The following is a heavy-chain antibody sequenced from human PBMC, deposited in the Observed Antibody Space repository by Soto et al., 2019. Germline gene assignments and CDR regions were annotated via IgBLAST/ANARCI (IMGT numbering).Heavy chain of an antibody. CDR2: IYYSGST. CDR1: GGSVSGGSCY. Sequence: PSETLSLTCTVSGGSVSGGSCYWSWIRQPPGKGLEWIGYIYYSGSTNYNPSLKSRVTISGDTSKNQFSLKLSSVTAADTAVYYCARAWGIAAAFDYWGQGTLVTVSS. V-gene: IGHV4-61*01. D-gene: IGHD6-13*01. CDR3: ARAWGIAAAFDY. J-gene: IGHJ4*02.